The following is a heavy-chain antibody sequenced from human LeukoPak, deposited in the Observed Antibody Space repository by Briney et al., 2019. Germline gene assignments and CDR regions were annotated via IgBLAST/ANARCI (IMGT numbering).Heavy chain of an antibody. D-gene: IGHD6-19*01. J-gene: IGHJ4*02. CDR3: ASGHDGPGYSSGWYDDVY. CDR1: GYTFTSYG. CDR2: ISAYNGNT. Sequence: GASVKVSCKASGYTFTSYGISWVRQAPGQGLEWMGWISAYNGNTNYAQKLQGRVTMTTDTSTSTAYMELRSLRSDDTAAYYCASGHDGPGYSSGWYDDVYWGQGTLVTVSS. V-gene: IGHV1-18*01.